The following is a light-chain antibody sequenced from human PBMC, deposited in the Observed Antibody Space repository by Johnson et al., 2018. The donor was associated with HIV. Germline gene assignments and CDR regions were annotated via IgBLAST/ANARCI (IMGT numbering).Light chain of an antibody. CDR2: DNN. V-gene: IGLV1-51*01. CDR3: ETWGSSLSTGYV. CDR1: SSNIGNNY. J-gene: IGLJ1*01. Sequence: QSVLTQSPSVSAAPGQKVTISCSGSSSNIGNNYVSWYQQLPGTAPKLLIYDNNKRPSGIPDRFSGSKSGTSATLGITGLQTGDEAEYYCETWGSSLSTGYVFGTGTKVTVL.